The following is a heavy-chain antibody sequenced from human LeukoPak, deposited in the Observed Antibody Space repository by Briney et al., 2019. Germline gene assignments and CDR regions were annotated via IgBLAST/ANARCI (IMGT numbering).Heavy chain of an antibody. J-gene: IGHJ4*02. Sequence: GGSLRLSCAASGFTVSSNYMSWVRQAPGKGLEWVSVIYSGGSTYYADSVKGRFTISRDNSKNTVYLQMNSLRAEDTAVYYCAKVGAGPGSYTHFDYWGQGTLVTVSS. CDR2: IYSGGST. CDR3: AKVGAGPGSYTHFDY. CDR1: GFTVSSNY. V-gene: IGHV3-53*01. D-gene: IGHD3-10*01.